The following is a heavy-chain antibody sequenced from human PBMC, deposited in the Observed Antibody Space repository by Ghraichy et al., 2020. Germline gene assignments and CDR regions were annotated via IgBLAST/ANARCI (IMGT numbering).Heavy chain of an antibody. V-gene: IGHV3-33*08. CDR2: IWYDGSNP. D-gene: IGHD6-13*01. J-gene: IGHJ6*02. Sequence: GGSLRLSCAASGFTFSTYGMHWVRQAPGKGLEWVAVIWYDGSNPYYVDSVKGRFTISRDNSKNTLYLQMNSLRVEDTAVYYCAREYSSLYYYYYYGMDVWGQVPTVTVSS. CDR3: AREYSSLYYYYYYGMDV. CDR1: GFTFSTYG.